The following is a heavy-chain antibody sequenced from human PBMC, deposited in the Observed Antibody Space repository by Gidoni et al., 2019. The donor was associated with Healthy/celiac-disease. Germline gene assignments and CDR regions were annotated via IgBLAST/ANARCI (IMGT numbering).Heavy chain of an antibody. V-gene: IGHV4-30-4*01. D-gene: IGHD4-17*01. Sequence: QVQLQESGPGLVKPSQTLSPPCTVPGASISSGDYYWSWIRQPPGKGLEWIGYIYYSGSTYYNPALKSRVTISVDTSKNQFSLKLSSVTAADTAVYYCARADYGDPRHWYFDLWGRGTLVTVSS. J-gene: IGHJ2*01. CDR1: GASISSGDYY. CDR3: ARADYGDPRHWYFDL. CDR2: IYYSGST.